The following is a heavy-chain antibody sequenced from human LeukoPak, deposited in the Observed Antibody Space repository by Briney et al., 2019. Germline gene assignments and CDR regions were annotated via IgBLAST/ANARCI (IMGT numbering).Heavy chain of an antibody. CDR3: ARGKYSFDY. CDR1: GFTFSDSY. Sequence: GGSLRLSCAASGFTFSDSYMSWIRQAPGKGLEYISYISSSGSTIYYADSVKGRFTLSRDNAKNSLSLEMNSLRAEDTAVYYCARGKYSFDYWGRGILVTVSS. CDR2: ISSSGSTI. J-gene: IGHJ4*02. V-gene: IGHV3-11*01.